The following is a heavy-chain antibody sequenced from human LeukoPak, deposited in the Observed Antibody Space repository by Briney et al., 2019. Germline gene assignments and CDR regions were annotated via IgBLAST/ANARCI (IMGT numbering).Heavy chain of an antibody. Sequence: SGGSLRLSCAASGFTFSSYAMSWVRQAPGKGVEWVSSISGSGGSTYYADSVKGRFTISRDNSKNTLSLQMNSLRAEDTAVYYCAKDCGSSSCGWDDWGQGTLVTVSS. CDR1: GFTFSSYA. CDR2: ISGSGGST. V-gene: IGHV3-23*01. J-gene: IGHJ4*02. CDR3: AKDCGSSSCGWDD. D-gene: IGHD6-13*01.